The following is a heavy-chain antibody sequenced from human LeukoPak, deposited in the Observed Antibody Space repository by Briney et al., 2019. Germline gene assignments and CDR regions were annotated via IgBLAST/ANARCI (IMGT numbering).Heavy chain of an antibody. CDR2: ISAYNGNT. CDR1: GYTFTSYG. Sequence: ASVKVSCKASGYTFTSYGISWVRRAPGQGLEWMGWISAYNGNTNYAQKLQGRVTMTTDTSTSTAYMELRSLRSDDTAVYYCARDRHYDILTGYYTRDAFDIWGQGTMVTVSS. V-gene: IGHV1-18*01. D-gene: IGHD3-9*01. J-gene: IGHJ3*02. CDR3: ARDRHYDILTGYYTRDAFDI.